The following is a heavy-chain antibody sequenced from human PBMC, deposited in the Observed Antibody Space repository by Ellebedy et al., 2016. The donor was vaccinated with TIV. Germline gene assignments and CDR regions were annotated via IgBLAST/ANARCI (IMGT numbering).Heavy chain of an antibody. CDR2: IRTSDGTT. V-gene: IGHV3-23*01. D-gene: IGHD5-12*01. CDR3: ASPLWIRQPILDY. J-gene: IGHJ4*02. Sequence: GGSLRLSCAASRALFNTYALSWVRQAPGKGLEWVSSIRTSDGTTYYPDSMKGRFTISRDNSKNTLYLQINNLGVEDTAVYYCASPLWIRQPILDYWGPGTLVTVSS. CDR1: RALFNTYA.